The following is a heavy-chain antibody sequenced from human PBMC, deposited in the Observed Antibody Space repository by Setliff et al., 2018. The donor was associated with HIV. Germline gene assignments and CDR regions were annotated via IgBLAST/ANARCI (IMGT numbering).Heavy chain of an antibody. D-gene: IGHD1-1*01. CDR2: ISGSGGET. CDR1: GFTFSSYA. V-gene: IGHV3-23*01. Sequence: GGSLRLSCAASGFTFSSYAMSWVRQAPGKGLEWVSAISGSGGETYYADSVKGRFTISRDNSKNTLYLQLNSLRAEDSAVYYCTKTPTGVLAADAIQYWGPGTLVTVSS. CDR3: TKTPTGVLAADAIQY. J-gene: IGHJ1*01.